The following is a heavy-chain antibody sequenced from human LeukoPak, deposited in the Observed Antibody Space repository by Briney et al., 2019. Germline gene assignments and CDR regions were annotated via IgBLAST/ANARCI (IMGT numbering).Heavy chain of an antibody. CDR1: GYTFTDYY. D-gene: IGHD6-19*01. CDR3: AREGVAGYSSGWYNY. CDR2: INPNKGDT. Sequence: ASVTVSCQASGYTFTDYYINWVRQAPGQGLQWVGWINPNKGDTTYAQKFQGRVTITAGESTSTAYMELSSLRSEDTAVYYCAREGVAGYSSGWYNYWGQGTLVTVSS. V-gene: IGHV1-2*02. J-gene: IGHJ4*02.